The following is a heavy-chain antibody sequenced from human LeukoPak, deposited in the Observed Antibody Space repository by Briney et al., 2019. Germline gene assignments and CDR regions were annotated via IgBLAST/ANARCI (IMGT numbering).Heavy chain of an antibody. D-gene: IGHD3-10*01. Sequence: ASVKVSCKASGYTFTSYGISWVRQAPGQGLEWMGWISAYNGNTNYAQKLQGRVTMTTDTSTGTAYMELRSLRSDDTAVYYCARDTNLRNVLLWFGESYHWGQGTLVTVSS. J-gene: IGHJ4*02. CDR1: GYTFTSYG. V-gene: IGHV1-18*01. CDR3: ARDTNLRNVLLWFGESYH. CDR2: ISAYNGNT.